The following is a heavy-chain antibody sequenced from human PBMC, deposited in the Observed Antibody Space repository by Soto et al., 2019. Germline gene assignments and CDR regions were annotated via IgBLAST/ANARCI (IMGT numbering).Heavy chain of an antibody. CDR2: IIPVYGTP. J-gene: IGHJ6*02. CDR3: SIVTVYGMDV. CDR1: GGTFNKYA. V-gene: IGHV1-69*01. D-gene: IGHD2-15*01. Sequence: QVQLEQSGAEVKKPGSSLKVSCKATGGTFNKYAISWVRQAPGQGLEWMAGIIPVYGTPNYAQRFQDRVTIIADASTTTAYMELNSLASEDTAIYYCSIVTVYGMDVWGPGTTVIVSS.